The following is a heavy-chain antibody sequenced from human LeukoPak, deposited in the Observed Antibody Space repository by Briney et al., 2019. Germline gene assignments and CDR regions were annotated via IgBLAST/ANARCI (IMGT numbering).Heavy chain of an antibody. J-gene: IGHJ1*01. Sequence: PGGSLSLSCVASGFIFSNYWMTWVRQAPGKGLEWVATIKKDGSEQYYVASLKGRFTISRDNTKNSLYLQVNSLRAEDTAVYYCAVGVYLQDWGQGTLVTVSS. CDR2: IKKDGSEQ. V-gene: IGHV3-7*01. CDR3: AVGVYLQD. CDR1: GFIFSNYW. D-gene: IGHD5/OR15-5a*01.